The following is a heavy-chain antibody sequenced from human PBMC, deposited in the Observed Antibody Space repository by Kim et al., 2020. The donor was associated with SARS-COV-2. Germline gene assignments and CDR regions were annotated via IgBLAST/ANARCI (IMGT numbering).Heavy chain of an antibody. CDR3: AKGSYSGSGTSFGERY. Sequence: SVKGRFTISRDNSKNTVFLQMNSLRVDDTAVYYCAKGSYSGSGTSFGERYWGQGTLVTVSS. V-gene: IGHV3-23*01. J-gene: IGHJ4*02. D-gene: IGHD3-10*01.